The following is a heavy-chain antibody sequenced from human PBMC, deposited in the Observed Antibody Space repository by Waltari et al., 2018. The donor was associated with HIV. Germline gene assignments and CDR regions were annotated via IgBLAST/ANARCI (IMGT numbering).Heavy chain of an antibody. CDR3: ARGLSLGDRYRIDYFHY. V-gene: IGHV3-74*01. Sequence: EVQLVESGGGLVQPGGSLRLSCAASGFTFSRYWMHWVRQAPGKGLVWVSRSNSDGRNTDYADSVSGRTTISRDNAKNTLYLEMNSLRAEDTAVYYCARGLSLGDRYRIDYFHYWGQGALVTVSS. J-gene: IGHJ4*02. CDR1: GFTFSRYW. D-gene: IGHD4-17*01. CDR2: SNSDGRNT.